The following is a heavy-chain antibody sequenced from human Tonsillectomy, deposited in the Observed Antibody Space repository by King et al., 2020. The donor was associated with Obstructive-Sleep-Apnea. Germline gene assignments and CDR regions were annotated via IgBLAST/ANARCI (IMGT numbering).Heavy chain of an antibody. V-gene: IGHV3-30*04. CDR3: ARGTTSQSYYYYGMDV. CDR1: GFTFSSYA. Sequence: VQLVESGGGVVQPGRSLRLSCAASGFTFSSYAMHWVRQAPGKGLEWVAVISYDGSNKYYADSVKGRFTISRDNSKNTLYLQMNSLRAEDTAVYYCARGTTSQSYYYYGMDVWGQGTTVTVSS. J-gene: IGHJ6*02. D-gene: IGHD1-1*01. CDR2: ISYDGSNK.